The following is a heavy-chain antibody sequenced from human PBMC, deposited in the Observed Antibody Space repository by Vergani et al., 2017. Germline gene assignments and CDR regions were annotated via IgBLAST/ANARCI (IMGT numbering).Heavy chain of an antibody. CDR1: GYTFTSYY. Sequence: QVQLVQSGAEVKKPGASVKVSCKASGYTFTSYYMHWVRQAPGQGLEWMGIINPSGGSTSYAQKFQGRVTMTRDTSTSTVYMELSSLRSEDTAVYYCARDWEYYDSPGLVGMDVWGQGTTVTVSS. V-gene: IGHV1-46*01. CDR3: ARDWEYYDSPGLVGMDV. CDR2: INPSGGST. D-gene: IGHD3-3*01. J-gene: IGHJ6*02.